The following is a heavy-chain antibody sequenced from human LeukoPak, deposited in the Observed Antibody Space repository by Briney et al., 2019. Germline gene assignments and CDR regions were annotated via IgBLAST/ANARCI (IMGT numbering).Heavy chain of an antibody. V-gene: IGHV3-11*01. CDR1: GFPFSDNY. J-gene: IGHJ3*02. CDR3: ARLRGASGRYDAFDI. D-gene: IGHD3-10*01. CDR2: ISASATTI. Sequence: TGGPLRLPCAASGFPFSDNYMTWIRHAPGKGLEWVSYISASATTIYYAHSVKGRFTISRDNAKNSLYLQMNSLRAEDTAVYYCARLRGASGRYDAFDIWGQGTMVTVSS.